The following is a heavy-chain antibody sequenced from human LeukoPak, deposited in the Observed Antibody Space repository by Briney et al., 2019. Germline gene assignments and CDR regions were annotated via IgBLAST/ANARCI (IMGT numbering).Heavy chain of an antibody. CDR1: GYTFNNYD. D-gene: IGHD1-26*01. J-gene: IGHJ1*01. V-gene: IGHV1-8*03. CDR2: MNPNSGNT. CDR3: ARDGGSYYEGYFQH. Sequence: ASVKVSCKASGYTFNNYDINWVRQATGQGLEWMGWMNPNSGNTGYAQKFQGRVTITMDTSRSTAYMELSSLRSEDTAVYYCARDGGSYYEGYFQHWGQGTLVTVSS.